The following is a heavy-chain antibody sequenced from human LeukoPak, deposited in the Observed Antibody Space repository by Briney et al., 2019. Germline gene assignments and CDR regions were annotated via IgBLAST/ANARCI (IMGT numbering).Heavy chain of an antibody. D-gene: IGHD3-22*01. CDR2: IYYSGST. Sequence: SETLSLTCTVSGGSISSYYWSWIRQPPGKGLEWMGYIYYSGSTNYNPSLKSRVTISVDTSKNQFSLKLSSVTAADTAVYYCARVGYYDSSGYYFGEMGAFDIWGQGTMVTVSS. J-gene: IGHJ3*02. CDR1: GGSISSYY. V-gene: IGHV4-59*01. CDR3: ARVGYYDSSGYYFGEMGAFDI.